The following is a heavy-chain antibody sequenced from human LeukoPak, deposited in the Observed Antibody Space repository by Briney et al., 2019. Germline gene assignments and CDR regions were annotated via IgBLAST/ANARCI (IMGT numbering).Heavy chain of an antibody. V-gene: IGHV1-69*01. CDR3: ARGGVPAAILFDY. J-gene: IGHJ4*02. CDR1: GGTFSSYA. CDR2: IIPIFGTA. Sequence: SVKVSCKASGGTFSSYAISWVRQAPGQGLEWMGGIIPIFGTANYAQKFQGRVTITADESTSTAYMALSSLRSEDTAVYYCARGGVPAAILFDYWGQGTLVTVSS. D-gene: IGHD2-2*01.